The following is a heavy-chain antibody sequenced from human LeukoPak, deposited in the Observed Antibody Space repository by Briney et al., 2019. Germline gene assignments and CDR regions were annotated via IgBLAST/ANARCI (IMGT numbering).Heavy chain of an antibody. CDR3: AKAKGLGSSWGLDY. CDR2: ISWNSGSI. CDR1: GFTFDDYA. D-gene: IGHD6-13*01. V-gene: IGHV3-9*01. Sequence: GGSLRLSCAASGFTFDDYAMHWVRHAPGKGLEWVSGISWNSGSIGYADSVKGRFTISRDNAKNSLYLQMNSLRAEDTALYYCAKAKGLGSSWGLDYWGQGTLVTVSS. J-gene: IGHJ4*02.